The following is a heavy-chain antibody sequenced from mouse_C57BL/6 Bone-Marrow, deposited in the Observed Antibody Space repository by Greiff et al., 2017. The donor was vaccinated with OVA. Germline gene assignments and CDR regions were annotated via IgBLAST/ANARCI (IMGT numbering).Heavy chain of an antibody. CDR1: GYTFTDYY. CDR2: INPYNGGT. V-gene: IGHV1-19*01. Sequence: VHVKQSGPVLVKPGASVTMSCKASGYTFTDYYMNWLKQSHGTSLEWIGVINPYNGGTSYNQKFKGKATLTVDKSSSTAYMELNSLTSEDSAVYYCAKAYYYGYYFDYWGQGTTLTVSA. D-gene: IGHD1-1*01. J-gene: IGHJ2*01. CDR3: AKAYYYGYYFDY.